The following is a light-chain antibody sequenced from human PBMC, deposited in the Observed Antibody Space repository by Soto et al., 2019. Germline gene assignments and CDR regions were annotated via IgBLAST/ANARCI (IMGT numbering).Light chain of an antibody. CDR3: AAWDASLKGYV. CDR2: SSN. CDR1: SSNIGSNP. V-gene: IGLV1-44*01. Sequence: QSVLTQPPSASGTPGQRVTISCSGSSSNIGSNPVDWYRQLPGTAPKLLINSSNQRPSGVPDRFSGSKSGTSASLAISGLQSEDESEYYCAAWDASLKGYVFGTGTKVTVL. J-gene: IGLJ1*01.